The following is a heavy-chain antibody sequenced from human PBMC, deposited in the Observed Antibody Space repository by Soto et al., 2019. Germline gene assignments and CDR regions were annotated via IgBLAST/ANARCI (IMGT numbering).Heavy chain of an antibody. CDR1: GDSVSSNSAA. CDR3: ARDQSYDYIWGSYRYMDV. D-gene: IGHD3-16*02. V-gene: IGHV6-1*01. J-gene: IGHJ6*03. CDR2: TYYRSKWYN. Sequence: SQTLSLTCAISGDSVSSNSAAWNWIRQSPSRGLEWLGRTYYRSKWYNDYAVSVKSRITINPDTSKNQFSLQLNSVTPEDTAVYYCARDQSYDYIWGSYRYMDVWGKGTTVTVSS.